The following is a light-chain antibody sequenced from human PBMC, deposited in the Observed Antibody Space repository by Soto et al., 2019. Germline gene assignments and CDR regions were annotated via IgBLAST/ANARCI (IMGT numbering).Light chain of an antibody. V-gene: IGKV1-5*03. J-gene: IGKJ2*03. CDR1: QSVSSW. CDR3: QQYNTYPYS. Sequence: DIQMTQSPSTLSASLGDRVTITCRASQSVSSWLAWYQQKPGKAPKLLIYKASSLESGVPSRFSGSGSGTEFTLTISSLQPDDFGSYYCQQYNTYPYSFGQGTKLQIK. CDR2: KAS.